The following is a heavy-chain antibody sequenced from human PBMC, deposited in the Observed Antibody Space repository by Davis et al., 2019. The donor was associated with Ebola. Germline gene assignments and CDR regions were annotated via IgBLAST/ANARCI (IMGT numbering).Heavy chain of an antibody. CDR1: GFNFDEYA. CDR3: VRVSTQHFDWLIAD. D-gene: IGHD3-9*01. J-gene: IGHJ4*02. V-gene: IGHV3-20*01. Sequence: PGGSLRLSCVASGFNFDEYAMNWVRQAPGKGLEWVSGINWDNISKGYADSVKGRFTISRDNAKKSVYLQMNSLRVEDTALYHCVRVSTQHFDWLIADRGQGILVTVSS. CDR2: INWDNISK.